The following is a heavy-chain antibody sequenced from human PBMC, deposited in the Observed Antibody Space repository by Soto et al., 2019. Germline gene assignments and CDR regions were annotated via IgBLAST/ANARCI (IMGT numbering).Heavy chain of an antibody. CDR2: IRSKAYGGTT. D-gene: IGHD4-17*01. CDR1: GFTFGDYA. CDR3: TRDGYDYGDYGDVS. V-gene: IGHV3-49*03. Sequence: LRLSCTASGFTFGDYAMSWFRQAPGKGLEWVGFIRSKAYGGTTEYAASVKGRFTISRDDSKSIAYLQMNSLKTEDTAVYYCTRDGYDYGDYGDVSWGQGTLVTVSS. J-gene: IGHJ4*02.